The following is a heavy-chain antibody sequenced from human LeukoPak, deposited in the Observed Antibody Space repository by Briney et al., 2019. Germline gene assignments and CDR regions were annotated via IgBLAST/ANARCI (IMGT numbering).Heavy chain of an antibody. V-gene: IGHV3-23*01. CDR1: GFTFNNYA. J-gene: IGHJ6*02. CDR3: AKGDSSGWYRPYYYYGLDV. CDR2: ISDSGDST. Sequence: GGSLRLSCAASGFTFNNYAMNWVRQAPGKGLEWVSTISDSGDSTYYVDSVKGRFTISRDNSKKTLYLQIDSLRAEDTAVYYCAKGDSSGWYRPYYYYGLDVWGQGTTVTVSS. D-gene: IGHD6-19*01.